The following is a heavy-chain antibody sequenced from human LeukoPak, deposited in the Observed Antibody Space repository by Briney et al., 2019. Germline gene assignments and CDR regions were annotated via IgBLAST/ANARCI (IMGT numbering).Heavy chain of an antibody. CDR3: ARDLAWELLLDYYYYMDV. V-gene: IGHV1-18*01. Sequence: ASVKVSCKASGYTFTSYGISWVRQAPGQGLEWMGWISAYNGNTNYAQKLQGRVTMTTDTSTSTAYMELRSLRSDDTAVYYCARDLAWELLLDYYYYMDVWGKGTTVTVSS. CDR2: ISAYNGNT. J-gene: IGHJ6*03. CDR1: GYTFTSYG. D-gene: IGHD1-26*01.